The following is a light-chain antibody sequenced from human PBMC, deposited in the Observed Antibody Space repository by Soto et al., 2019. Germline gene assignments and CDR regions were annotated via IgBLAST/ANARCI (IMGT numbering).Light chain of an antibody. Sequence: DIVMTPSPLSLPVTPGEPASISCSSSQSLLHSNGYNYLEWYLQKPVQSTQLLVYLGSNRASGVHDRFSSGGSGTDFTLKISRVEAEDVGVYYCMQALQTRLTFGGGTKVEIK. V-gene: IGKV2-28*01. CDR3: MQALQTRLT. CDR2: LGS. J-gene: IGKJ4*01. CDR1: QSLLHSNGYNY.